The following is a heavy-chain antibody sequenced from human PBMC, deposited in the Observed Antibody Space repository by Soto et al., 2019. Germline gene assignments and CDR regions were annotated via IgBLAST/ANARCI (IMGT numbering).Heavy chain of an antibody. D-gene: IGHD2-2*01. CDR3: ARGVVPAAGPQFDT. Sequence: GGSLRLSCAVSGFTFSDYYMSWIRQAPGKGLEWVSYISSSSSYTNYADSVKGRFTISRDNAKNSLFLQMNSLRAEDTAVYYCARGVVPAAGPQFDTWGQGTLVTVSS. V-gene: IGHV3-11*06. CDR1: GFTFSDYY. CDR2: ISSSSSYT. J-gene: IGHJ5*02.